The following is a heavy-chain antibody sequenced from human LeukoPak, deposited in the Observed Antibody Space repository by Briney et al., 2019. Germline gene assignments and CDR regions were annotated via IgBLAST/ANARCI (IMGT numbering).Heavy chain of an antibody. Sequence: GASAKVSCKASGYTFTSYYIHWVRQAPGQGLEWMGIINPSGGSTRYAQKFQGRVTMTRDTSTSTVYMELSSLRSEDTAVYYCARGMHYDFWSGYYFDYWGQGTLVTVSS. CDR2: INPSGGST. CDR3: ARGMHYDFWSGYYFDY. J-gene: IGHJ4*02. V-gene: IGHV1-46*01. D-gene: IGHD3-3*01. CDR1: GYTFTSYY.